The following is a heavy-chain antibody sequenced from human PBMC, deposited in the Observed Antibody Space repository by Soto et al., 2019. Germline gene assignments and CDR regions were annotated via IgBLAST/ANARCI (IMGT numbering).Heavy chain of an antibody. CDR3: ARVVSSSSLPKLYYYYYMDV. J-gene: IGHJ6*03. Sequence: GGSLRLSCAASGFTFSDYYMSWIRQAPGKGLEWVSYISSSGSTIYYADSVKGRFTISRDNAKNSLYLQMNSLRAEDTAVYYCARVVSSSSLPKLYYYYYMDVWGKGTTVTVSS. CDR1: GFTFSDYY. V-gene: IGHV3-11*01. CDR2: ISSSGSTI. D-gene: IGHD6-6*01.